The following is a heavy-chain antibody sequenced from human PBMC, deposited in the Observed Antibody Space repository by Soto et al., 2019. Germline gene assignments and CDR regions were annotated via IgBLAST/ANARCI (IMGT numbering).Heavy chain of an antibody. CDR1: GYTFTSYG. Sequence: QVPLVQSGAEVKKPGASVKVSCKASGYTFTSYGISWVRQAPGQGLEWMGWISAYNGNTNYAQKLQGRVTMTTDTSTSTAYMELRSLRSDDTAVYYCARDRNYDILTGYYPTDAFDIWGQGTMVTVSS. V-gene: IGHV1-18*01. J-gene: IGHJ3*02. CDR3: ARDRNYDILTGYYPTDAFDI. D-gene: IGHD3-9*01. CDR2: ISAYNGNT.